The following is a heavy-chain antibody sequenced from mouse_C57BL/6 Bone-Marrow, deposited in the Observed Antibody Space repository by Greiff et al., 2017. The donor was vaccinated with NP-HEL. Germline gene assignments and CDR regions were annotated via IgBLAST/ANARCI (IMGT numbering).Heavy chain of an antibody. V-gene: IGHV1-82*01. CDR2: IYPGDGDT. CDR3: ARNYGNYVRAMDY. Sequence: VQLQQSGPELVKPGASVKISCKASGYAFSSSWMNWVKQRPGKGLEWIGRIYPGDGDTNYNGKFKGKATLTADKSSSTAYMQLSSLTSEDSAVYFCARNYGNYVRAMDYWGQGTSVTVSS. CDR1: GYAFSSSW. D-gene: IGHD2-1*01. J-gene: IGHJ4*01.